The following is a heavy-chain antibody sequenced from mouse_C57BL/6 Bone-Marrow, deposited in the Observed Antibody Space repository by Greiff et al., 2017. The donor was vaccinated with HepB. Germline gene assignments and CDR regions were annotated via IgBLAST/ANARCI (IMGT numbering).Heavy chain of an antibody. Sequence: EVQLVESGGGLVKPGGSLKLSCAASGFTFSSYTMSWVRQTPEKRLEWVATISGGGGNTYYPDSVKGRFTISRDNAKNTLYLQMSSLRSEDTALYYCARLITTVGGYFDYWGQGTTLTVSS. CDR2: ISGGGGNT. CDR1: GFTFSSYT. V-gene: IGHV5-9*01. D-gene: IGHD1-1*01. CDR3: ARLITTVGGYFDY. J-gene: IGHJ2*01.